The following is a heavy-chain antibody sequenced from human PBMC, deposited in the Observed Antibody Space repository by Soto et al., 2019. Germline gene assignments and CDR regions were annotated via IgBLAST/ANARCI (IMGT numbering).Heavy chain of an antibody. Sequence: QVQLQESGPGLVKPSQTLSLTCTVSGGSISSGDYYWSWIRQHPGKGLEWIGYIYYSGSTYYNPSLKSRVIISVDTSKKQFSLKLSSVTAADTAVYYCARWWSGSRQGFDPWGQGTLVTVSS. D-gene: IGHD3-3*01. CDR1: GGSISSGDYY. V-gene: IGHV4-31*03. J-gene: IGHJ5*02. CDR2: IYYSGST. CDR3: ARWWSGSRQGFDP.